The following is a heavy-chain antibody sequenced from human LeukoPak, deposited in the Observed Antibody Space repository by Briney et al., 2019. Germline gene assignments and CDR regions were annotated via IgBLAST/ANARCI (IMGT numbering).Heavy chain of an antibody. CDR2: ISSSGDYA. CDR1: GFTFSNYG. J-gene: IGHJ4*02. CDR3: ATRHSSGWFFDY. V-gene: IGHV3-21*01. D-gene: IGHD6-19*01. Sequence: KPGGSLRLSCAASGFTFSNYGMNWVRQAPGKGLEWVSSISSSGDYAYYADSVRGRFTISRDNAQNSLYLQMNSLRAEDTALYYCATRHSSGWFFDYWGQGALVSVSS.